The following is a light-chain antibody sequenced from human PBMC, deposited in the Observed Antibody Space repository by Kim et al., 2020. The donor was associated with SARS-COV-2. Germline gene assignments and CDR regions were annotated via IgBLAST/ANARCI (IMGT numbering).Light chain of an antibody. V-gene: IGLV3-9*01. J-gene: IGLJ3*02. CDR1: NIGSKN. Sequence: YELTQPLSVSVALGQTARITCGGNNIGSKNVHWYQQKPGQAPVLVIYRDSNRPSGIPEGFSGSNSGNTATLTISRAQAGDEADYYCQVWDSSTWVFGGG. CDR3: QVWDSSTWV. CDR2: RDS.